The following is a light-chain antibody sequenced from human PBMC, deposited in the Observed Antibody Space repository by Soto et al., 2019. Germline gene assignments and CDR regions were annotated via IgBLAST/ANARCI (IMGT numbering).Light chain of an antibody. CDR2: GAS. CDR1: QSVSNNY. CDR3: QHYDNSPFT. V-gene: IGKV3-20*01. J-gene: IGKJ3*01. Sequence: EIVLTQSPGTLSLSPGERSTLSCRASQSVSNNYLAWYQQKPGQAPRLLIYGASSRATGIPDRFSGTGSGTDFTLTISRLEPEDFAVYYCQHYDNSPFTFGPGTKVDIK.